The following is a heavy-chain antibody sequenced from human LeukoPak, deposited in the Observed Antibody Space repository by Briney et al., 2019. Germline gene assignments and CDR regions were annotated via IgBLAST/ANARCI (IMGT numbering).Heavy chain of an antibody. CDR2: IYYSGST. D-gene: IGHD5-12*01. CDR1: GGSISSSSYY. CDR3: ARDLGYSGYDFFWTTGGRAFDI. J-gene: IGHJ3*02. Sequence: PSETLSLTCTVSGGSISSSSYYWGWIRQPPGKGLEWIGSIYYSGSTYYNPSLKSRVTISVDTSKNQFSLKLSSVTAADTAVYYCARDLGYSGYDFFWTTGGRAFDIWGQGTMVTVSS. V-gene: IGHV4-39*07.